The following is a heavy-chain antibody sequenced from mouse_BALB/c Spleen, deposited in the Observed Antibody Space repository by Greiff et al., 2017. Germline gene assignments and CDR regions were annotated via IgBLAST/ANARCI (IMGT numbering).Heavy chain of an antibody. CDR3: ARAYYGNYGDYFDY. CDR1: GFTFSDYY. V-gene: IGHV5-4*02. CDR2: ISDGGSYT. D-gene: IGHD2-10*01. Sequence: EVKLVESGGGLVKPGGSLKLSCAASGFTFSDYYMYWVRQTPEKRLEWVATISDGGSYTYYPDSVKGRFTISRDNAKNNLYLQMSSLKSEDTAMYYCARAYYGNYGDYFDYWGQGTTLTVSS. J-gene: IGHJ2*01.